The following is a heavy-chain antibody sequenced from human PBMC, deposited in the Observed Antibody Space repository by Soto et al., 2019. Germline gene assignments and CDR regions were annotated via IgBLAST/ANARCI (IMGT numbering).Heavy chain of an antibody. D-gene: IGHD4-17*01. J-gene: IGHJ4*02. CDR1: GGSISSGGYY. CDR3: ARRPVGDYEIDY. CDR2: IYYSGST. Sequence: SETLSLTCTVSGGSISSGGYYWSWIRQHPGKGLEWIGYIYYSGSTYYNPSLKSRVTISVDTSKNQFSLKLSSVTAADTAVYYCARRPVGDYEIDYWGQGTLVTVSS. V-gene: IGHV4-31*03.